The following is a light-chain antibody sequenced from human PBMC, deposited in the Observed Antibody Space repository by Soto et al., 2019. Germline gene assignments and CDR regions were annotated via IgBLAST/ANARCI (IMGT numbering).Light chain of an antibody. CDR1: QVISSY. CDR2: AAS. V-gene: IGKV1-9*01. Sequence: DIQLTQSPSFLSASVGDRVTITCRASQVISSYLAWYQQKPGKAPKLLIYAASTLPRGVPSRFSGSRSGTEFTLTISSLQPEDFATYYCQQLNSYPITFGQGTRLEI. J-gene: IGKJ5*01. CDR3: QQLNSYPIT.